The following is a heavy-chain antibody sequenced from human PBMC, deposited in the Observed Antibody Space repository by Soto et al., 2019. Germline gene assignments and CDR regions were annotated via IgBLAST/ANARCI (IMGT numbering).Heavy chain of an antibody. CDR1: GGSISSSSYY. CDR3: ARQIYNWNYEYYFDY. D-gene: IGHD1-7*01. Sequence: SETRSLTCTVSGGSISSSSYYWGWIRQPPGKGLEWIGSIYYSGSTYYNPSLKSRVTISVDTSKNQFSLKLSSVTAADTAVYYCARQIYNWNYEYYFDYWGQGTLVTVSS. V-gene: IGHV4-39*01. J-gene: IGHJ4*02. CDR2: IYYSGST.